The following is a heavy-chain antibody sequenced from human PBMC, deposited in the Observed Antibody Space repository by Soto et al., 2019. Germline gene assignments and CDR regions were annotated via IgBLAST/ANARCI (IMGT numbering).Heavy chain of an antibody. V-gene: IGHV3-64D*06. D-gene: IGHD3-16*01. CDR2: ISSNGGST. CDR1: GFTFSSYA. CDR3: VKGVSYAFDI. Sequence: GGSLRLSCSASGFTFSSYAMHWVRQVPGKGLEYVSAISSNGGSTYYADSVKGRFTISRDNSKNTLYLQMSSLRAEDTAVYYCVKGVSYAFDIWGQGTMVTVSS. J-gene: IGHJ3*02.